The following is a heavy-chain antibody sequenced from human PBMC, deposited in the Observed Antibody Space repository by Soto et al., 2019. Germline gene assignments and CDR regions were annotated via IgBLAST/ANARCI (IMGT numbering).Heavy chain of an antibody. J-gene: IGHJ4*02. D-gene: IGHD3-22*01. V-gene: IGHV1-8*01. CDR1: GYAFTSYD. CDR2: MNPNSGTT. CDR3: ARAHYYDSSGYYPNLDY. Sequence: QVQLVQSGAEVKKPGASVKVSCKASGYAFTSYDIDWVRQATGQGLEWMAWMNPNSGTTGYAQKFQGRVTMTRNTSISTAYMELSSLRSEDTAVYYCARAHYYDSSGYYPNLDYWGQGTLVTVSS.